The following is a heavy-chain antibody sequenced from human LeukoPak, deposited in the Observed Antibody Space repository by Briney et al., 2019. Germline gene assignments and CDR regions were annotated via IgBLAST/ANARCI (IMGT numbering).Heavy chain of an antibody. J-gene: IGHJ4*02. CDR3: ARHSGIAVAGADFDY. Sequence: PSETLSLTCTVSGGSISSYYWSWIRQPPGKGLEWIGYIYYSESTNYNPSLKSRVTISVDTSKNQFSLKLSSVTAADTAVYYCARHSGIAVAGADFDYWGQGTLVTVSS. V-gene: IGHV4-59*08. D-gene: IGHD6-19*01. CDR1: GGSISSYY. CDR2: IYYSEST.